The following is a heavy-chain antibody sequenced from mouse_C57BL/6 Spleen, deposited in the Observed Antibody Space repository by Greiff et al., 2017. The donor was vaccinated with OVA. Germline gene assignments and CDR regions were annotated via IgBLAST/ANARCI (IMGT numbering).Heavy chain of an antibody. V-gene: IGHV5-4*01. Sequence: EVQVVESGGGLVKPGGSLKLSCAASGFTFSSYAMSWVRQTPEKRLEWVATISDGGSYTYYPDNVKGRFTISRDNAKNNLYLQMSHLKSEDTAMYYCAREGRLTEAWFAYWGQGTLVTVSA. J-gene: IGHJ3*01. CDR3: AREGRLTEAWFAY. CDR2: ISDGGSYT. CDR1: GFTFSSYA. D-gene: IGHD3-2*02.